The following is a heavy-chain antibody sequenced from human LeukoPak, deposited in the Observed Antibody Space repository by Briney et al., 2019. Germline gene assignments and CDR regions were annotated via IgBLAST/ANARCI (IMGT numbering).Heavy chain of an antibody. CDR1: GYTFTSYY. CDR3: ALSGSRPPYYFDY. D-gene: IGHD1-26*01. J-gene: IGHJ4*02. CDR2: INPSGGST. Sequence: GASVKVSCKASGYTFTSYYMHWVRQAPGQGLEGMGIINPSGGSTSYAQKFQGRVTMTRDMSTSTVYMELSSLRSEDTAVYYCALSGSRPPYYFDYWGQGTLVTVSS. V-gene: IGHV1-46*01.